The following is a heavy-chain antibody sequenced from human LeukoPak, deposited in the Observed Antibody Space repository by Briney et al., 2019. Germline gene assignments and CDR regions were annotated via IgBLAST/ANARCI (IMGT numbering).Heavy chain of an antibody. Sequence: GWSVTLSCTASVLPFIEYIMNLVGQVPGKALEGISHIGIGSGNTKYADSLRGRFTISADKAKNSLYLQMNSLRVEDTAVYYCARDHNYAFDNWGQGTLVSVAS. CDR1: VLPFIEYI. CDR3: ARDHNYAFDN. D-gene: IGHD1-1*01. V-gene: IGHV3-11*06. J-gene: IGHJ4*02. CDR2: IGIGSGNT.